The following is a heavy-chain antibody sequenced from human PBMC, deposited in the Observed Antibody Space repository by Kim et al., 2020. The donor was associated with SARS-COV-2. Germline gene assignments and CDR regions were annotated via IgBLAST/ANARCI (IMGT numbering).Heavy chain of an antibody. CDR1: GFTVSSNY. CDR2: IYSGGST. V-gene: IGHV3-66*02. J-gene: IGHJ4*02. Sequence: GGSLRLSCAASGFTVSSNYMSWVRQAPGKGLEWVSVIYSGGSTYYADSVKGRFTISRDNSKNTLYLQMNSLRAEDTAVYYCARSPLSATVDELEDYFDYWGQGTLVTVSS. CDR3: ARSPLSATVDELEDYFDY. D-gene: IGHD4-17*01.